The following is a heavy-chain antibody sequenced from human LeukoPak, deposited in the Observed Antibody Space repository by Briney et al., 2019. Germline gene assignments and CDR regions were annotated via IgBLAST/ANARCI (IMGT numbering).Heavy chain of an antibody. Sequence: PSETLSLTCAVYGGSFSGYYWSWIRQPPGKGLEWIGEINHSGSTNYNPSLKSRVTISVDTSKNQFSLKLSSVTAADTAVYYCARGARQLARKSGFDYWGQGTLVTVSS. CDR1: GGSFSGYY. V-gene: IGHV4-34*01. J-gene: IGHJ4*02. CDR3: ARGARQLARKSGFDY. D-gene: IGHD6-6*01. CDR2: INHSGST.